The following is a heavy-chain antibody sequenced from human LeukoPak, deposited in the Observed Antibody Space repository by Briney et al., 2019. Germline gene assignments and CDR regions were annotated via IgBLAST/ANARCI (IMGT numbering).Heavy chain of an antibody. D-gene: IGHD2-2*01. Sequence: GGSLRLSCAASGFTFSSYAMSWVRQAPGKGLEWVSAISGSGGSTYYADSAKGRFTISRDNSKNTLYLQMNSLRAEDTAVYYCAKEGQGRVPAAQRHFDYWGQGTLVTVSS. CDR3: AKEGQGRVPAAQRHFDY. CDR1: GFTFSSYA. CDR2: ISGSGGST. J-gene: IGHJ4*02. V-gene: IGHV3-23*01.